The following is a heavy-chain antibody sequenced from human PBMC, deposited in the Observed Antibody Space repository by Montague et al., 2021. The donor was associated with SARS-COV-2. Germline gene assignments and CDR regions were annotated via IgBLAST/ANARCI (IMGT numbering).Heavy chain of an antibody. CDR2: ISSSSSYI. CDR1: GFTFSSYS. D-gene: IGHD3-3*01. Sequence: SLSLSCAASGFTFSSYSMNWVRQAPGKGLEWVSSISSSSSYIYYADSVKGRFTISRDNAKNSLYLQMNSLRAEDTAVYYCARDARYDFWSGYYFDYWGQGTLVTVSS. V-gene: IGHV3-21*01. J-gene: IGHJ4*02. CDR3: ARDARYDFWSGYYFDY.